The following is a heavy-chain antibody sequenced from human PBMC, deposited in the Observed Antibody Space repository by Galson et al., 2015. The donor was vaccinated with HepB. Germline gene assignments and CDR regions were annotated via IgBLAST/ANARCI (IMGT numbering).Heavy chain of an antibody. J-gene: IGHJ5*02. CDR2: ISSNGGST. Sequence: SLRLSCAASGFTFSSYAMHWVRQAPGKGLEYVSAISSNGGSTYYADSVKGRFTISRDNSKNTLYLQMSSLRAEDTAVYYCVKGGPNWNDGGGYWFDPWGQGTLVTVSS. CDR3: VKGGPNWNDGGGYWFDP. D-gene: IGHD1-1*01. V-gene: IGHV3-64D*06. CDR1: GFTFSSYA.